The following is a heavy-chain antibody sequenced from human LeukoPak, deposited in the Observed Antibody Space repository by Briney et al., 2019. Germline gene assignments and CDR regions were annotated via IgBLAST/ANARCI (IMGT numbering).Heavy chain of an antibody. V-gene: IGHV1-2*02. D-gene: IGHD2/OR15-2a*01. CDR3: ARVLSNQVPGLDY. Sequence: ASVKVSSKASAYTFTAYYMHWVRQAPGQRLEWMGWINPNSGGTNYAQKFQGRVTMTRDTSISTAYMELSRLRSDDTAVYYCARVLSNQVPGLDYWGQGTLVTVSS. CDR2: INPNSGGT. J-gene: IGHJ4*02. CDR1: AYTFTAYY.